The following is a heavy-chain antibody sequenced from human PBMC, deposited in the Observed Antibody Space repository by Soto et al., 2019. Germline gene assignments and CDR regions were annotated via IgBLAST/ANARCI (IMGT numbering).Heavy chain of an antibody. CDR2: INHIGST. CDR1: GGSVSGSF. CDR3: ARGRPIWWVVRNFDTSVMDV. V-gene: IGHV4-34*01. D-gene: IGHD3-9*01. J-gene: IGHJ6*04. Sequence: QVHLQQWGAGVLKPSETLSLSCAVYGGSVSGSFWSWVRHPPGRGLEWSGEINHIGSTNYGPSLKGRVTIVVDTSKNQIYQKLRSVTAADTAVYYCARGRPIWWVVRNFDTSVMDVWGKGTTVTVSS.